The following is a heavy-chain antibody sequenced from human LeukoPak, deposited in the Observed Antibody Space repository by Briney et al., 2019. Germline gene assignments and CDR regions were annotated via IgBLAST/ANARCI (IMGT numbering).Heavy chain of an antibody. CDR3: ARDHNYAFDN. V-gene: IGHV3-48*01. D-gene: IGHD1-1*01. CDR1: GFPFIEYS. Sequence: PGGSLRLSCTASGFPFIEYSMNWVRQAPGKGLEWISYIGIDSGNTKYADSVRGRFTISADKAKHSPYLQMNSLRVEDTAVYYCARDHNYAFDNWGQGTLVSVAS. J-gene: IGHJ4*02. CDR2: IGIDSGNT.